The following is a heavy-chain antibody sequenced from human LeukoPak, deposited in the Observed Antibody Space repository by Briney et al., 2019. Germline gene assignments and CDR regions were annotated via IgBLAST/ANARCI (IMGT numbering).Heavy chain of an antibody. CDR1: GFSFSTQR. CDR2: INIDERIT. V-gene: IGHV3-74*01. Sequence: HSGGSLRLSCAASGFSFSTQRMHWVRQAPGKGLVWVSYINIDERITGYADSVKGRFTISRDNAKNTLYLQMNSLRAEDTAVYYCAREAEDYYDSSGYYPPLGYWGQGTLVTVSS. J-gene: IGHJ4*02. D-gene: IGHD3-22*01. CDR3: AREAEDYYDSSGYYPPLGY.